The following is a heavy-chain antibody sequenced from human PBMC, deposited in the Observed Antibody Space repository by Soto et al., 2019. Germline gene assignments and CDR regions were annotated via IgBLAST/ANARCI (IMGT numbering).Heavy chain of an antibody. V-gene: IGHV3-33*01. J-gene: IGHJ4*02. D-gene: IGHD2-15*01. Sequence: SLRLSCAASGFTFSSYGMHRVRQAPGKGLEWVAVIWYDGSNKYYADSVKGRFTISRDNSKNTLYLQMNSLRAEDTAVYYCAREYCSGGSCYHFDYWGQGTLVTVSS. CDR3: AREYCSGGSCYHFDY. CDR1: GFTFSSYG. CDR2: IWYDGSNK.